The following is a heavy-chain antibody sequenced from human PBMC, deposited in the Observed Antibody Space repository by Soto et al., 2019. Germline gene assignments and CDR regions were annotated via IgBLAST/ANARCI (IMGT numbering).Heavy chain of an antibody. Sequence: EVQLVESGGGLVQPGRSLRLACAASGFTFDQYTMHWVRQAPGKGLEWVSSITWHSGTIGYADSVKGRFTISRDNAKNSLYLQMNSLRGEDTALYYCAKEMLTFGDFNYYCMDVWGNGTTVTVS. CDR3: AKEMLTFGDFNYYCMDV. CDR1: GFTFDQYT. V-gene: IGHV3-9*01. J-gene: IGHJ6*03. D-gene: IGHD3-16*01. CDR2: ITWHSGTI.